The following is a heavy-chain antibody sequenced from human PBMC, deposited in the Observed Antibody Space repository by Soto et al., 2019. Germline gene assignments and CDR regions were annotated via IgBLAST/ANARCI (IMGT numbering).Heavy chain of an antibody. D-gene: IGHD4-17*01. V-gene: IGHV1-69*02. CDR3: ARVRGTTATYYYMDV. CDR1: GGTFSSYT. J-gene: IGHJ6*03. Sequence: SVKVSCKASGGTFSSYTISWVRQAPGQGLEWMGRIIPILGIANYAQKFQGRVTITADKSTSTAYMELSSLRSEDTAVYYCARVRGTTATYYYMDVWGKGTTVTVSS. CDR2: IIPILGIA.